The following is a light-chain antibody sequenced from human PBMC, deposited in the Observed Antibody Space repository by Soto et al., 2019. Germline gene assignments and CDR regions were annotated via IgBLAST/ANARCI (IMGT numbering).Light chain of an antibody. CDR2: EAS. CDR3: CLYISTSGYV. V-gene: IGLV2-14*01. J-gene: IGLJ1*01. CDR1: SCNVGSYTF. Sequence: QSVLTQPASVSGSPGQSITISCTGTSCNVGSYTFVSWYQQHPGKAPKLMISEASSRPSGVANRFSGSTSGNTASLTISGLQAEDEADYYCCLYISTSGYVFGTGTKVTVL.